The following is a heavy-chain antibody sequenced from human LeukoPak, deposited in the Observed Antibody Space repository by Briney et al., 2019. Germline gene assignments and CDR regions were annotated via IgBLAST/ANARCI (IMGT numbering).Heavy chain of an antibody. V-gene: IGHV1-46*01. J-gene: IGHJ6*03. D-gene: IGHD2-21*02. Sequence: ASVKVSCKASGYTFTSYYMHWVRQAPGQGLEWMGIINPRGGSTSYAQKFQGRVTMTRDTSTSTVYMELNSLRAEDTAVYYCAKGVVTASAFRSDYYYMDVWGKGTTVTISS. CDR2: INPRGGST. CDR1: GYTFTSYY. CDR3: AKGVVTASAFRSDYYYMDV.